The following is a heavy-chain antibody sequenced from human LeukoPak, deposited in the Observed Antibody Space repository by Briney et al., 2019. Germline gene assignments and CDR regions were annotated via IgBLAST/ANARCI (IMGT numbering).Heavy chain of an antibody. CDR1: GFTFDDYA. Sequence: GGSLRLSCAASGFTFDDYAMHWVRQVPGKGLEWVSGISWNSGSIGYANSVKGRFTISRDNAKNSLYLQMNSLRAEDTALYYCAKDVNLLGYCSSTSCYDYFDYWGQGTLVTVPS. J-gene: IGHJ4*02. CDR3: AKDVNLLGYCSSTSCYDYFDY. D-gene: IGHD2-2*01. CDR2: ISWNSGSI. V-gene: IGHV3-9*01.